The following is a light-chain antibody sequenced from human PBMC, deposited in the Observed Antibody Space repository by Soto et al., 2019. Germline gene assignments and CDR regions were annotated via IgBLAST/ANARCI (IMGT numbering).Light chain of an antibody. CDR3: QHLNCFAVT. J-gene: IGKJ5*01. Sequence: DHQLTQAQSFLSASAGDIDTITCRASQVISSYLAWYQQKPGRAPKLLIYAASTLQSGVPSRFSVSGTCAVFAFTITRFQAEECATYIYQHLNCFAVTVGRGTRLEIK. V-gene: IGKV1-9*01. CDR1: QVISSY. CDR2: AAS.